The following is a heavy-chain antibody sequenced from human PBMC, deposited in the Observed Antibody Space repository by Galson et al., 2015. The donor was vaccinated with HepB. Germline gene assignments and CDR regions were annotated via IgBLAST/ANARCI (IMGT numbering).Heavy chain of an antibody. V-gene: IGHV1-18*01. CDR3: ARSSSDSSGYYGRAFDI. J-gene: IGHJ3*02. D-gene: IGHD3-22*01. CDR2: ISAYNGNT. CDR1: GYTFTSYG. Sequence: SVKVSCKASGYTFTSYGISWVRQAPGQGLEWMGWISAYNGNTNYAQKLQGRVTMTTDTSTSTAYMELRSLRSDDTAVYYCARSSSDSSGYYGRAFDIWGQGTMVTVSS.